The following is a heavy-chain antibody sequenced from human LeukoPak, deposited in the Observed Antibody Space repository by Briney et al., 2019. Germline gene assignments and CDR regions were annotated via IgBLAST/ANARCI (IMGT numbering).Heavy chain of an antibody. Sequence: GGSLRLSCAASGFTFRSFGMHWVRQAPGKGLEWVAFVRNDGNKTYYADSVKGRFTISRDNSKNTLYLQMNSLRAEDTAVYYCAKKTIVGATVDAFDIWGQGTMVTVSS. J-gene: IGHJ3*02. D-gene: IGHD1-26*01. CDR3: AKKTIVGATVDAFDI. CDR1: GFTFRSFG. CDR2: VRNDGNKT. V-gene: IGHV3-30*02.